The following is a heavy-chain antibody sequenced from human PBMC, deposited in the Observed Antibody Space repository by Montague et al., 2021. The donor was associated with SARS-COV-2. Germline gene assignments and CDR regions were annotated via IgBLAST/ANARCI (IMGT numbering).Heavy chain of an antibody. Sequence: SETLSLTCTVSGGSISSSSYYWGWIRQPPGKGLGWIGSIYYSGSTYYNPSLKSRVTISVDTSKNQLSLKLSSVTAADTAVYYCARDSAPSITIFGVVIRQQNPRYYYYGMDVWGQGTTVTVSS. D-gene: IGHD3-3*01. CDR3: ARDSAPSITIFGVVIRQQNPRYYYYGMDV. CDR2: IYYSGST. V-gene: IGHV4-39*07. J-gene: IGHJ6*02. CDR1: GGSISSSSYY.